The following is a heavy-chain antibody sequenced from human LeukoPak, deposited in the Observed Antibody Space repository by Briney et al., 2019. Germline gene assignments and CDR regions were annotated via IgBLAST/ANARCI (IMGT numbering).Heavy chain of an antibody. D-gene: IGHD1-7*01. CDR3: AREAGTTDGAFDY. V-gene: IGHV1-46*01. Sequence: ASVKVSCKASGYTFTSYYMHWVRQAPGQGLEWMGIINPSGGSTSYAQKFQGRVTMTRDMSTSTVYMEPSSLRSEDTAVYYCAREAGTTDGAFDYWGQGTLVTVSS. CDR1: GYTFTSYY. CDR2: INPSGGST. J-gene: IGHJ4*02.